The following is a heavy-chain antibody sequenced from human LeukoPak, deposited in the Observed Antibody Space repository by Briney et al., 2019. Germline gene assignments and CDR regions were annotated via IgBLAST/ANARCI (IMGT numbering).Heavy chain of an antibody. CDR3: ARATNSPYLDY. CDR1: GYTFTDYY. V-gene: IGHV1-2*02. J-gene: IGHJ4*02. D-gene: IGHD2/OR15-2a*01. CDR2: INPNSGGT. Sequence: ASVKVSCKASGYTFTDYYMHWVRQAPGQGLEWMGWINPNSGGTNYAQKFQGRVTMTRDTSITTAYMELNRLTSDDTAVYYCARATNSPYLDYWGQGTLVTVSS.